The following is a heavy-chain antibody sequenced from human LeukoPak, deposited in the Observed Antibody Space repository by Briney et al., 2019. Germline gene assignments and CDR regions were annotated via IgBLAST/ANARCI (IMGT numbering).Heavy chain of an antibody. Sequence: GGSLRLSCAASGFAFSSNAMHWVRQAPGKGLEWVADMSHDGKKINYADSVKGRFAISRDNSKNTLYLQMNSLRPEDTAIYYCVTDITMVRGGSWGQGTLVTVSS. CDR1: GFAFSSNA. D-gene: IGHD3-10*01. CDR3: VTDITMVRGGS. V-gene: IGHV3-30*09. J-gene: IGHJ4*02. CDR2: MSHDGKKI.